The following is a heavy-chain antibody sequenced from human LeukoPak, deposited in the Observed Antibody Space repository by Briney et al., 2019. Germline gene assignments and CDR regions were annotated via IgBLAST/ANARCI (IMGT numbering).Heavy chain of an antibody. CDR2: ISGSGGST. V-gene: IGHV3-23*01. Sequence: GGSLRLSCAASGFTFSSYAMSWVRQAPGKGLEWVSAISGSGGSTYYADSVKGRCTISRDNSKNTLYLQMNSLRAEDTAVYYCAKAKAMVMLTPYFDYWGQGTLVTVSS. CDR3: AKAKAMVMLTPYFDY. J-gene: IGHJ4*02. CDR1: GFTFSSYA. D-gene: IGHD5-18*01.